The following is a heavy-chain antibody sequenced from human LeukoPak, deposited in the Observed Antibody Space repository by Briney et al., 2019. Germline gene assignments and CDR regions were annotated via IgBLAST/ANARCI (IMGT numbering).Heavy chain of an antibody. CDR1: GGSISSGDYY. V-gene: IGHV4-30-4*08. J-gene: IGHJ3*02. Sequence: SQTLSLTCTVSGGSISSGDYYWSWIRQPPGKGLEWIGYIYYSGSTYYNPSLKSRVTISVDTSKNQFSLKLSSATAADTAVYYCARGITMIDRAAFDIWGQGTMVTVSS. CDR2: IYYSGST. D-gene: IGHD3-22*01. CDR3: ARGITMIDRAAFDI.